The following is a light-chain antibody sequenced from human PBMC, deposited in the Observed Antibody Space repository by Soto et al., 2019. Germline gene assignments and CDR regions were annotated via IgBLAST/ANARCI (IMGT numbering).Light chain of an antibody. CDR1: QSISSW. CDR2: DAS. J-gene: IGKJ1*01. CDR3: QQYNSYPWT. V-gene: IGKV1-5*01. Sequence: DIQMTQSPSTLSASVGDRVTITCRASQSISSWLAWYQQKPGKAPKLLIYDASSLESGVPSRFSGSGSGTEVTLTISSVQPDDFATYYCQQYNSYPWTFGQGTKVEIK.